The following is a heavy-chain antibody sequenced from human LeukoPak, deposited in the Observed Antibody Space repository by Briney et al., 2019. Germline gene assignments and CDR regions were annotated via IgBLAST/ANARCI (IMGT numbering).Heavy chain of an antibody. V-gene: IGHV3-21*01. D-gene: IGHD2-2*01. CDR1: GFTFSSYS. CDR2: ISSSSSYI. J-gene: IGHJ6*03. CDR3: ARENRCSTSCYGFFDYYYMDV. Sequence: GGSLRLSCAASGFTFSSYSMNWVRQAPGKGLEWVSSISSSSSYICYADSVKGRFTISRDNAKNSLYLQMNSLRAEDTAVYYCARENRCSTSCYGFFDYYYMDVWGKGTTVTVSS.